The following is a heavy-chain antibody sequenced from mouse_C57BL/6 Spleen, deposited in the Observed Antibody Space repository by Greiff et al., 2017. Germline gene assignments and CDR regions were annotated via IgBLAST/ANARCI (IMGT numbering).Heavy chain of an antibody. CDR2: INPNYGTT. J-gene: IGHJ3*01. D-gene: IGHD2-2*01. V-gene: IGHV1-39*01. Sequence: VHVKQSGPELVKPGASVKISCKASGYSFTDYNMNWVKQSNGKSLEWIGVINPNYGTTSYNQKFKGKATLTVDQSSSTAYMQLNSLTSEDSAVYYCARGGYDVGAWFAYWGQGTLVTVSA. CDR1: GYSFTDYN. CDR3: ARGGYDVGAWFAY.